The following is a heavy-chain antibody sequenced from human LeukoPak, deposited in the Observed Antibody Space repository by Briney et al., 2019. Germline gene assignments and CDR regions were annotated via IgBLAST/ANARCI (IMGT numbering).Heavy chain of an antibody. CDR1: GFTFSSYS. CDR2: ISSDGGT. Sequence: GGSLRLSCAASGFTFSSYSMNWVRQAPGKGLEWVSGISSDGGTFYPDSVKGRFTISRDNSKNTLYLQMNSLRAADTAIYYCAKGIAAIGLPAVDYWGQGTLVTVSS. CDR3: AKGIAAIGLPAVDY. D-gene: IGHD6-13*01. V-gene: IGHV3-23*01. J-gene: IGHJ4*02.